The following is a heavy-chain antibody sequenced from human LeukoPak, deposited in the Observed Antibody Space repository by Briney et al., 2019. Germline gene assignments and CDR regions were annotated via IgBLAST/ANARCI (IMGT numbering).Heavy chain of an antibody. CDR1: GGSISSYY. CDR3: ARTRSSWPPYYFDY. J-gene: IGHJ4*02. V-gene: IGHV4-59*01. D-gene: IGHD6-13*01. Sequence: KPSETLSLTCTVSGGSISSYYWSWIRQPPGKGLEWIGYIYYSGSTNYNPSLMSRVTISVDTSKNQFSLKLSSVTAADTAVYYCARTRSSWPPYYFDYWGQGTLVTVSS. CDR2: IYYSGST.